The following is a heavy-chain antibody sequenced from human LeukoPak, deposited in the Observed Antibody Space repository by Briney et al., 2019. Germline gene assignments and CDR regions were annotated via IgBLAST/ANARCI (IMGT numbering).Heavy chain of an antibody. D-gene: IGHD5-24*01. Sequence: HPGGSLRLSCAASGFTFSNYWMIWVRQAPGKGLEWVGNIKQDGSEKRYADSVRGRFGISRDNAQTSLYLQMNSLRAEDTAVYYCARASDPWLQLTWGQGTLVTVSS. CDR1: GFTFSNYW. CDR3: ARASDPWLQLT. V-gene: IGHV3-7*05. J-gene: IGHJ5*02. CDR2: IKQDGSEK.